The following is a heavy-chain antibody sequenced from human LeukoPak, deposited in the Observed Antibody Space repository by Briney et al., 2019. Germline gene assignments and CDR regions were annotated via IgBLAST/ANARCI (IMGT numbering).Heavy chain of an antibody. CDR2: FYYSGNT. CDR1: GGSISSSSYY. Sequence: SETLSLTCTVSGGSISSSSYYWGWIRQPPGKGLEWIGSFYYSGNTYYNPSLKSPVTISVDTSKNQFSLKLSSVTAADTAVYHCARASPGSNYVANWFDPWGQGTLVTVSS. D-gene: IGHD4-11*01. J-gene: IGHJ5*02. CDR3: ARASPGSNYVANWFDP. V-gene: IGHV4-39*01.